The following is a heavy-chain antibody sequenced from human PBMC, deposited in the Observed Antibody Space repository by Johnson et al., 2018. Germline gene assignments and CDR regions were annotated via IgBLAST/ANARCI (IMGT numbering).Heavy chain of an antibody. CDR3: AGDKSYAFDI. V-gene: IGHV3-48*02. CDR2: ITGSSGTI. Sequence: VQLVQSGGGVVQPGRSLRLSCAASGFTFSSYSMNWVRQAPGKGLEWVSYITGSSGTIWYADSVKGRFTISRDNAKNSLSLQMNSLRDEDTAGYYCAGDKSYAFDIWGQGTMVTVSS. CDR1: GFTFSSYS. J-gene: IGHJ3*02.